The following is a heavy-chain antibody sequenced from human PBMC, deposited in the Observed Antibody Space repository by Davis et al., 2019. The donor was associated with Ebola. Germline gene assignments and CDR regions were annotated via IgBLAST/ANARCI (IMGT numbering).Heavy chain of an antibody. D-gene: IGHD2-2*01. J-gene: IGHJ6*02. CDR2: INPANGNR. Sequence: ASVKVSCKASGYTFSTYGIHWVRQAPGQGLQWMGWINPANGNRRYSQKFQDRVTIIRDRSASTAYMELSSLRSEDTAVYYCARDRKIVVVPAAIGYYYYGMDVWGQGTTVTVSS. CDR1: GYTFSTYG. V-gene: IGHV1-3*01. CDR3: ARDRKIVVVPAAIGYYYYGMDV.